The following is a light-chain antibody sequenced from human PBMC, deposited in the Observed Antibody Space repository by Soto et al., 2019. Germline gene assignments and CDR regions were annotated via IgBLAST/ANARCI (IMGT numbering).Light chain of an antibody. CDR1: SSDVGGYNY. CDR2: DVS. V-gene: IGLV2-14*01. Sequence: QSVLTQPASVSGSPGQSITISCTGTSSDVGGYNYVSWYQRHPGKAPKLMIYDVSNRPSGVSNRFSGSKSGNTASLTISGLQAEDEADYYCSSYTSSSTFYVFGTGTKVPVL. CDR3: SSYTSSSTFYV. J-gene: IGLJ1*01.